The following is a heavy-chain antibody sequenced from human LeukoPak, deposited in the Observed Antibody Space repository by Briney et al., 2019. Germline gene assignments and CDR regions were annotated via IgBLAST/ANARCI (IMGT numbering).Heavy chain of an antibody. V-gene: IGHV1-2*02. D-gene: IGHD1-14*01. J-gene: IGHJ4*02. CDR2: INPNSGGT. CDR3: ARFRYGIYYFDY. CDR1: GYTFTGYY. Sequence: ASVKVSCKASGYTFTGYYMHWVRQAPGQGLEWMGWINPNSGGTNYAQKFQGRVTMTTDTSTSTAYMELRSLRSDDTAVYYCARFRYGIYYFDYWGQGTLVTVSS.